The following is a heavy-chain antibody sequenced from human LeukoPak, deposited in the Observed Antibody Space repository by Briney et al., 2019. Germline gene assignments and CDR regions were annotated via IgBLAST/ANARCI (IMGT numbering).Heavy chain of an antibody. J-gene: IGHJ1*01. CDR3: ARHDGRGGATMGALDS. V-gene: IGHV4-39*01. Sequence: SETLSLTGTVSAGSISSSSHHWGWIRQSPGKGLDGIWSIYSGRTTYYNPSLNSRVTISVLTSQTQFSLQLHSVTAADTAVYYCARHDGRGGATMGALDSWGQGSLVTVYS. CDR2: IYSGRTT. D-gene: IGHD3/OR15-3a*01. CDR1: AGSISSSSHH.